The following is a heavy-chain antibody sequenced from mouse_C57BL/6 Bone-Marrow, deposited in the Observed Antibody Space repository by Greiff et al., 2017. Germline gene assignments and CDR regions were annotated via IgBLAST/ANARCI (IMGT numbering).Heavy chain of an antibody. D-gene: IGHD1-1*01. J-gene: IGHJ1*03. V-gene: IGHV3-5*01. CDR3: AREGDYYGSRNWYFDV. CDR2: IYYSGTI. Sequence: EVKLMESGPGLVKPSQTVFLTCTVTGISITTGNYRWSWIRQFPGNKLEWIGYIYYSGTITYNPSLTSRTTITRDTPKNQFFLEMNSLTAEDTATYYCAREGDYYGSRNWYFDVWGTGTTVTVSS. CDR1: GISITTGNYR.